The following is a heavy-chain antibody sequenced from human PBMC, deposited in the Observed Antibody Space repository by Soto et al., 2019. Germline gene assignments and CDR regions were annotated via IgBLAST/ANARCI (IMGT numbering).Heavy chain of an antibody. D-gene: IGHD1-26*01. Sequence: ASVKVSCKASGYTFTSYYMHWVRQAPGQGLEWMGWINPNSGGTNYAQKFQGRVTMTRDTSISTAYMELSRLRSDDTAVYYCARELVVGATPDYFDYWGQGTLVTVSS. CDR2: INPNSGGT. CDR3: ARELVVGATPDYFDY. CDR1: GYTFTSYY. V-gene: IGHV1-2*02. J-gene: IGHJ4*02.